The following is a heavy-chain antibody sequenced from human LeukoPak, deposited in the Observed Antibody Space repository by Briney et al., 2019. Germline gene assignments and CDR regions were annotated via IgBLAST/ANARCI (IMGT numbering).Heavy chain of an antibody. V-gene: IGHV3-30*01. CDR3: ARDSTYYYDSGSSGPHYFDN. CDR1: GFTFSTYA. Sequence: GGSLRLSCAASGFTFSTYAMHWVRQAPGKGLEWVSLISSGGTDEYYADSVKGRFTISRDNSKNPLYLQLNSLRAEDTAVYYCARDSTYYYDSGSSGPHYFDNWGQGTLVTVSS. D-gene: IGHD3-10*01. J-gene: IGHJ4*02. CDR2: ISSGGTDE.